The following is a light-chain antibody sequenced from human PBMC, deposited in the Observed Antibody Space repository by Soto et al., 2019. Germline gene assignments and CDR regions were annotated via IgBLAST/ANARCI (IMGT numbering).Light chain of an antibody. CDR1: SSNIGAGYD. Sequence: QSVLTQPPSVSGAPGQRVTISCTGSSSNIGAGYDVHWYQQLPGAAPKLLIYGNSNRPAGVPDRFSGSTSGTSASLAITGLQAEDEADYYCQSYDSSLSGWLFGGGTKVTVL. V-gene: IGLV1-40*01. CDR2: GNS. J-gene: IGLJ3*02. CDR3: QSYDSSLSGWL.